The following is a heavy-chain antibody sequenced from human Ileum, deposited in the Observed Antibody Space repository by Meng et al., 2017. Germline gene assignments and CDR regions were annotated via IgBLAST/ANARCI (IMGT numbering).Heavy chain of an antibody. Sequence: EVQLVESGGGLVQPGGSLRLSCAASEFTVSNNYMSWVRQALGKGLEWVSLIYSGGNTKYADSVKGRFTISRDNSKNTLYLQMNSLRAEDTAVYYCAGHTELDCWGQGALVTVSS. V-gene: IGHV3-66*04. CDR3: AGHTELDC. CDR2: IYSGGNT. J-gene: IGHJ4*02. CDR1: EFTVSNNY.